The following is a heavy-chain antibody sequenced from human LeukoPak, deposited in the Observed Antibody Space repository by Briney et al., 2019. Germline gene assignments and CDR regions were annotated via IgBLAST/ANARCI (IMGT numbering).Heavy chain of an antibody. D-gene: IGHD6-19*01. Sequence: GASVKVSCKASGYTFTSYGISWVRQAPGQGLEWMGWISAYNGNTNYAQKLQGRVTMTTDTSTSTAYMQLRSLRSADTAVYYCARDSRGWYFLFIGDGPSYSYGMDVWGQGTTVTVSS. CDR3: ARDSRGWYFLFIGDGPSYSYGMDV. CDR1: GYTFTSYG. CDR2: ISAYNGNT. V-gene: IGHV1-18*01. J-gene: IGHJ6*02.